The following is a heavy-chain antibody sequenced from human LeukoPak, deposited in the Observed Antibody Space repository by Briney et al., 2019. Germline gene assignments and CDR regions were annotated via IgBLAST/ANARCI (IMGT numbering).Heavy chain of an antibody. D-gene: IGHD6-19*01. V-gene: IGHV4-59*12. J-gene: IGHJ4*02. CDR1: GGSISSYY. CDR2: IYYSGST. CDR3: ARAGYSSGWYYFDY. Sequence: PSETLSLTCTVSGGSISSYYWSWIRQPPGKGLEWIGYIYYSGSTNYNPSLKSRVTMSVDTSKNQFSLKLSSVTAADTAVYYCARAGYSSGWYYFDYWGQGTLATVSS.